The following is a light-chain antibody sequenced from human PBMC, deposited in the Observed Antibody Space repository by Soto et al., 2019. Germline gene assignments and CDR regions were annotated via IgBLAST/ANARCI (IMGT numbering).Light chain of an antibody. CDR1: QSVSNNY. V-gene: IGKV3-20*01. Sequence: EIVLTQSPGTLSLSPGERATLSCRASQSVSNNYLAWYQQNPGQAPRLLIYGASSRATGIPDRFSGSGSGTDFTLTISRLESEDFAVYYCQQYGSSPPVTFGGGTKVDI. CDR2: GAS. CDR3: QQYGSSPPVT. J-gene: IGKJ4*01.